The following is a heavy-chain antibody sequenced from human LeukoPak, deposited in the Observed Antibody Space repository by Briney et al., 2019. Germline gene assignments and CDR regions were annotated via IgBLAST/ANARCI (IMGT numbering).Heavy chain of an antibody. CDR3: AREGTPGAFDI. V-gene: IGHV3-53*01. Sequence: GGSLRLSCAASGFTVSSNYMNWVRQAPGKGLEWVSVIYSGGSTYYADSVKGRFTISRDNSKDTLYLQMNSLRAEDTAVYYCAREGTPGAFDIWGQGTMVTVSS. D-gene: IGHD1-1*01. CDR1: GFTVSSNY. CDR2: IYSGGST. J-gene: IGHJ3*02.